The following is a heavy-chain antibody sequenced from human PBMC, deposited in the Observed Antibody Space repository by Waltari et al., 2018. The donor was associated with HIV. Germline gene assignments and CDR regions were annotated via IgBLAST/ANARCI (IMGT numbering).Heavy chain of an antibody. CDR3: ARADIVGATYFDY. CDR1: GFTVSSNY. V-gene: IGHV3-53*01. D-gene: IGHD1-26*01. Sequence: EVQLVESGGGLIQPGGSLRLSCAAYGFTVSSNYMSWVRQAPGKGLEWVSVIYSGGSTYYADSVKGRFTISRDNSKNTLYLQMNSLRAEDTAVYYCARADIVGATYFDYWGQGTLVTVSS. J-gene: IGHJ4*02. CDR2: IYSGGST.